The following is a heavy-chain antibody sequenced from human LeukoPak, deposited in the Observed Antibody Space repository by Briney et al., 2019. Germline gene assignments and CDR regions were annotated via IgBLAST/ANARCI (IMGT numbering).Heavy chain of an antibody. Sequence: SETLSLTCTVSGGSISSYYWSWIRQPPGKGLEWIGYIYYSGSTNYNPSLKSRVTISVDTSKNQFSLKLSSVTAADTAVYYCASHYYDTCFDPWGQGTLVTVSS. CDR2: IYYSGST. V-gene: IGHV4-59*01. J-gene: IGHJ5*02. CDR3: ASHYYDTCFDP. CDR1: GGSISSYY. D-gene: IGHD3-22*01.